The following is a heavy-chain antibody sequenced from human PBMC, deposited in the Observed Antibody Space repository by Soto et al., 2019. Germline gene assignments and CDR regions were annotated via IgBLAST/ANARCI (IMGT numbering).Heavy chain of an antibody. J-gene: IGHJ4*02. CDR1: GLTFRISA. CDR2: ISCGGGNT. V-gene: IGHV3-30*04. D-gene: IGHD3-16*01. Sequence: PGGSLGLSCAASGLTFRISAVAWVRQAPGKGLEWVAVISCGGGNTYYADSVKGRFTISRDNSKNTLYLQMNSLRAEDTAVYYCAKDRTIKQFGPTDNWGQGTLVTVSS. CDR3: AKDRTIKQFGPTDN.